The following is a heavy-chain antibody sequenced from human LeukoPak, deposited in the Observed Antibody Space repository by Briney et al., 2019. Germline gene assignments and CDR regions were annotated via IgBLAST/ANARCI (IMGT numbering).Heavy chain of an antibody. V-gene: IGHV4-4*02. Sequence: SGTLSLTCAVSGGSISSSNWWNWVRQPPGKGLEWIGEIHHSGRTNYNPPLKSRVTISVDKSKNQFSLKLSSVTAADTAVYYCARLRGFGADYYYYYMDVWGKGTTVTVSS. J-gene: IGHJ6*03. CDR1: GGSISSSNW. CDR2: IHHSGRT. D-gene: IGHD3-10*01. CDR3: ARLRGFGADYYYYYMDV.